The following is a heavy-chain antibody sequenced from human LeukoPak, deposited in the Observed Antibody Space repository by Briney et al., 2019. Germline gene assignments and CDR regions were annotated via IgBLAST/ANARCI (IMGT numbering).Heavy chain of an antibody. D-gene: IGHD3-22*01. Sequence: ASVKVSCKASGYTFTGYYMHWVRQAPGQGLDWMGWINPNSGGTNYAQKFQGRVTMARDTSISTAYMELSRLRSDDTAVYYCARGAHYHDSSEGYDYWGQGTLLTVSS. J-gene: IGHJ4*02. CDR3: ARGAHYHDSSEGYDY. V-gene: IGHV1-2*02. CDR2: INPNSGGT. CDR1: GYTFTGYY.